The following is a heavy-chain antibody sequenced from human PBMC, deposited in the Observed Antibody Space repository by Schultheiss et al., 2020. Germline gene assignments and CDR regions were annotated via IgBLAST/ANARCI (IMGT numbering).Heavy chain of an antibody. J-gene: IGHJ4*02. CDR3: AKLRYQLLSCMGY. CDR2: INDDGSST. Sequence: GGSLRLSCAASGLTFSNYWMHWVRQAPGKGLVWVSRINDDGSSTTYADSVKGRFTVSRDNAKNTLFLQMNSLRADDTAVYYCAKLRYQLLSCMGYWGQGTLVTVYS. CDR1: GLTFSNYW. D-gene: IGHD2-2*01. V-gene: IGHV3-74*03.